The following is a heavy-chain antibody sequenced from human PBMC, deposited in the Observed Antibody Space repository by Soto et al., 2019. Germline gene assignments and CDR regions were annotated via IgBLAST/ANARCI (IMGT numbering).Heavy chain of an antibody. CDR3: ARVTGRYYYGMDV. CDR2: INHSGST. V-gene: IGHV4-34*01. CDR1: GGPFSDCY. Sequence: PSETLSLTCHVSGGPFSDCYCSAIRQPPGKGLEWIGEINHSGSTNYNPSLKSRVTISVDTSKNQFSLKLSSVTAADTAVYYCARVTGRYYYGMDVWGQGTTVTVS. J-gene: IGHJ6*02.